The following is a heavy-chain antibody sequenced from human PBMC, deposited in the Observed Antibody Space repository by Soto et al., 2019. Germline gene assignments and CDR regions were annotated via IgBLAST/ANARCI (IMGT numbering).Heavy chain of an antibody. CDR1: GFIFSRHY. CDR2: IKPDGSES. J-gene: IGHJ4*02. CDR3: ATEEWWRVEF. D-gene: IGHD2-15*01. V-gene: IGHV3-7*01. Sequence: EVQLVESGGGLVQPGGSLRLSCVASGFIFSRHYMTWVRQAPGKGLESVAKIKPDGSESYYVDSVRGRFTLSRDNTKNSLSLQMNSLRVADTAVDYCATEEWWRVEFWCQGTLVTVSS.